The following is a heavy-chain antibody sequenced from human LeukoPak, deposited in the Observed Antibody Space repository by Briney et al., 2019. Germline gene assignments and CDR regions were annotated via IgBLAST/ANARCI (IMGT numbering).Heavy chain of an antibody. Sequence: GGSLRLSCAASGFTFSDYYMSWVRQAPGKGLEWVSFISGSASTIYYADSVKGRFTISRDNAKKSFYLQMNSLRAEDTAVYYCARVWRQQLELDHWGQGTLVIVSS. CDR3: ARVWRQQLELDH. D-gene: IGHD6-13*01. CDR2: ISGSASTI. J-gene: IGHJ4*02. V-gene: IGHV3-11*04. CDR1: GFTFSDYY.